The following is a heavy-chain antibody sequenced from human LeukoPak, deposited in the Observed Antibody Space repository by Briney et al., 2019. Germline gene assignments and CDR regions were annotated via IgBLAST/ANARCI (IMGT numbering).Heavy chain of an antibody. D-gene: IGHD2-15*01. CDR2: FDPEDGET. V-gene: IGHV1-24*01. Sequence: GASVKVSCKVSGYTLTELSMHWVRQAPGKGLEWMGGFDPEDGETIYAQKFQGRVTMTEDTSTDTAYMELSSLRSEDTAVYYCATDPMRYCSGGSCYSVDYWDQGTLVTVSS. CDR1: GYTLTELS. J-gene: IGHJ4*02. CDR3: ATDPMRYCSGGSCYSVDY.